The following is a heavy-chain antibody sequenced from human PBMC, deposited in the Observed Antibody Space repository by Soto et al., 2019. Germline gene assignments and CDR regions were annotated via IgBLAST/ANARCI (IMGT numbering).Heavy chain of an antibody. CDR1: GGSFSGYI. CDR2: INHSGSA. CDR3: ARGLITGSQYSGGRYYFDS. D-gene: IGHD1-26*01. Sequence: SETLSLTCDVYGGSFSGYIWTWIRQTPGKGLQWVGQINHSGSANYNPSLKSRVTISVHTSNSQFSLELSSVTAADTAVYYCARGLITGSQYSGGRYYFDSWGQGTQVTVSS. V-gene: IGHV4-34*01. J-gene: IGHJ4*02.